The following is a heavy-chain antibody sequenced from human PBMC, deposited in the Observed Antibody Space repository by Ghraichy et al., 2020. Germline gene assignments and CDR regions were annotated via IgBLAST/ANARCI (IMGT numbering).Heavy chain of an antibody. CDR2: IFYRGST. CDR3: ARHVYASGWYVDY. D-gene: IGHD6-19*01. CDR1: DGSISTSSYY. J-gene: IGHJ4*02. V-gene: IGHV4-39*01. Sequence: SETLSLTCTVSDGSISTSSYYWGWIRQPPGKGLEWIGSIFYRGSTYYNLSLKSRVTISVDTSTNQFSLRLTSASAADTAIFYCARHVYASGWYVDYWGQGTLVTVSS.